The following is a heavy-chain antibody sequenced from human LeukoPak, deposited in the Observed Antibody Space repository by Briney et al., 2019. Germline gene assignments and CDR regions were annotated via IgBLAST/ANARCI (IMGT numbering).Heavy chain of an antibody. CDR1: SGSIRNSSYY. J-gene: IGHJ4*02. V-gene: IGHV4-39*01. CDR2: ISYSGST. Sequence: SGTLSLTCTVSSGSIRNSSYYWGWIRQPPGKGLEWIGSISYSGSTFYNPYLKSRVTISADTSNIQFSLKLTSVTAADTAVYFCARHSSYVSPVRYWGQGTLVTVSP. CDR3: ARHSSYVSPVRY. D-gene: IGHD3-10*02.